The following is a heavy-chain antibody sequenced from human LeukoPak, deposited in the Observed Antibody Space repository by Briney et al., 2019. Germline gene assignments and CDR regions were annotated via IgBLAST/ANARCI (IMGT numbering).Heavy chain of an antibody. J-gene: IGHJ5*02. CDR2: INTNTGNP. D-gene: IGHD4-11*01. CDR1: GYTFTSYA. V-gene: IGHV7-4-1*01. CDR3: FDP. Sequence: GASVKVSCKASGYTFTSYAMNWVRQAPGQGLEWMGWINTNTGNPTYAQGFTGRFVFSLDTSVSTAYYCARAPTYYSNHDASWFDPWGQGTLVTVSS.